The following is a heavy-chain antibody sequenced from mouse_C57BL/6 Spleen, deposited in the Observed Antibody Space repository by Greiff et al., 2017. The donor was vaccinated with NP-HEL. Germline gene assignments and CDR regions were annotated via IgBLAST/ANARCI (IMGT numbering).Heavy chain of an antibody. CDR2: IDPSDSYT. CDR1: GYTFTSYW. D-gene: IGHD2-5*01. J-gene: IGHJ4*01. Sequence: QVQLQQSGAELVKPGASVKLSCKASGYTFTSYWMQWVKQRPGQGLEWIGEIDPSDSYTNYNQKFKGKATLTVDTSSSTAYMQLSSLTSEDSAVYYCARTYSNYGDYWGQGTSVTVSS. CDR3: ARTYSNYGDY. V-gene: IGHV1-50*01.